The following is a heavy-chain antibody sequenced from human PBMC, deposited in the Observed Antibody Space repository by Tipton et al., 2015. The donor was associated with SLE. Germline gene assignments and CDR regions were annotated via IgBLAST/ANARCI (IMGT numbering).Heavy chain of an antibody. Sequence: TLSLTCTVSGGSISSSSYYWGWIRQPPGKGLEWIGSTYYIGSTYSNPSLKSRVTISVDTSKNQFSLKLSSVTAADTAVYYCARQGGSGTYYNDYWGQGTLVTVSS. CDR3: ARQGGSGTYYNDY. V-gene: IGHV4-39*07. J-gene: IGHJ4*02. D-gene: IGHD3-10*01. CDR2: TYYIGST. CDR1: GGSISSSSYY.